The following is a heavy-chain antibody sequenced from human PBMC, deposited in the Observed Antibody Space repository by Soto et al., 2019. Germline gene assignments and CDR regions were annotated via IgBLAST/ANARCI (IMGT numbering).Heavy chain of an antibody. J-gene: IGHJ4*02. V-gene: IGHV1-69*13. Sequence: ASVKVSCKASGGTFSSYAISWVRQAPGQGLEWMGGIIPIFGTANYAQKFQGRVTITADESTSTAYMELRSLRSDDTAVYYCARVEGVGWNYWYFDYWGQGTLVTVSS. CDR1: GGTFSSYA. D-gene: IGHD1-7*01. CDR2: IIPIFGTA. CDR3: ARVEGVGWNYWYFDY.